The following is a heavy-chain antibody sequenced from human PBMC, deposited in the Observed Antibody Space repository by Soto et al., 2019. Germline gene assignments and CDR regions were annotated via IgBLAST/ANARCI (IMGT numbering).Heavy chain of an antibody. CDR3: ARVPDR. V-gene: IGHV4-39*07. J-gene: IGHJ5*02. Sequence: SENLPLSCTVSGDFITSNSYFWAWIRQPPGKGLEWIGSIYYSGSTYYNPSLKSRVTISVDRSKNQFSLKLSSVTAADTAPYYCARVPDRWGQGTLVT. CDR2: IYYSGST. D-gene: IGHD2-2*01. CDR1: GDFITSNSYF.